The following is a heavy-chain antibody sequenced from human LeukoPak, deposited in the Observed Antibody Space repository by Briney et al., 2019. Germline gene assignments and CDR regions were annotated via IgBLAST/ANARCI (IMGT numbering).Heavy chain of an antibody. CDR2: IKQDGSEK. J-gene: IGHJ6*02. V-gene: IGHV3-7*02. D-gene: IGHD4-17*01. CDR1: GFTFSSYW. Sequence: GGSLRLSCAASGFTFSSYWMSWVRQAPGKGLEWVANIKQDGSEKYYVDSVKGRFTISRDNAKNSLYLQMNSLRAEDTAVYYCAKLLHDYGDTPYYYGMDVWGQGTTVTVSS. CDR3: AKLLHDYGDTPYYYGMDV.